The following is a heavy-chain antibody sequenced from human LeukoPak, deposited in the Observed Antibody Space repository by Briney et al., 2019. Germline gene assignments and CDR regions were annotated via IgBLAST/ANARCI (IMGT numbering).Heavy chain of an antibody. J-gene: IGHJ4*02. CDR2: INPSGGST. CDR1: GYTFTSYY. V-gene: IGHV1-46*01. CDR3: ARRPVIERGIHFDY. D-gene: IGHD3-16*02. Sequence: ASVKVSCKASGYTFTSYYMHWVRQAPGQGLEWMGIINPSGGSTSYAQKFQGRVTMTTDTSTSTAYMELRSLRSDDTAVYYCARRPVIERGIHFDYWGQGTLVTVSS.